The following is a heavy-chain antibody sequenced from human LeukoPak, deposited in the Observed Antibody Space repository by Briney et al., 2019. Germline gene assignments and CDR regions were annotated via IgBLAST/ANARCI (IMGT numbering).Heavy chain of an antibody. Sequence: GGSLRLSCAASGFTFSSFVLNWVRQAPGKGLEWVSTISGSGGATYYADSVKGRFTISRDNPKNTLFLQMNSLRGEDTAVYYCVLGGGATDYWGQGTLVTVSS. D-gene: IGHD3-16*01. J-gene: IGHJ4*02. CDR2: ISGSGGAT. CDR1: GFTFSSFV. V-gene: IGHV3-23*01. CDR3: VLGGGATDY.